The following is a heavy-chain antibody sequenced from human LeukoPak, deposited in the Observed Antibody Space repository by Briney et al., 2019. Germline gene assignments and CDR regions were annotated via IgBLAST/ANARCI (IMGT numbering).Heavy chain of an antibody. CDR3: ARDKGMVRGVIGY. CDR1: GFTFSSYS. D-gene: IGHD3-10*01. Sequence: PGGSLRLSCAASGFTFSSYSMNWVCQAPGKGLEWVSSISSSSSYIYYADSVKGRFTISRDNAKNSLYLQMNSLRAEDTAVYYCARDKGMVRGVIGYWGQGNPGHRLL. J-gene: IGHJ4*02. CDR2: ISSSSSYI. V-gene: IGHV3-21*01.